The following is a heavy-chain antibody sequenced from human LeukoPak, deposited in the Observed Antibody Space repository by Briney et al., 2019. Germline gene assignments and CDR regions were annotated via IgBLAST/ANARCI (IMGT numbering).Heavy chain of an antibody. D-gene: IGHD3-10*02. Sequence: SETLSLSCTVSGDSLISSGYWWGWIRQPPGKGLEWIGSIFNSGTTDYNPSLKSRVVLSVDTSQNQFSLELTSVTTADTAIYYCARSAWSGSTLVRIPPAHWFDPWGQGKMVTVSS. CDR3: ARSAWSGSTLVRIPPAHWFDP. CDR2: IFNSGTT. V-gene: IGHV4-39*07. CDR1: GDSLISSGYW. J-gene: IGHJ5*02.